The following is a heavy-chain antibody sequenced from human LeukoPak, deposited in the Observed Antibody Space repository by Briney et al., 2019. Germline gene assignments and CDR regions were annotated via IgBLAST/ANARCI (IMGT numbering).Heavy chain of an antibody. V-gene: IGHV3-11*01. CDR2: ISSSGSTI. J-gene: IGHJ5*02. D-gene: IGHD6-13*01. CDR3: AGTGSSSWYWFDP. CDR1: GFTFSDYY. Sequence: PGGSLRLSCAASGFTFSDYYMSWIRQAPGKGLEWVSYISSSGSTIYYADSVKGRFTISRDNAKNSLYLQMNSLRAEDTAVYYCAGTGSSSWYWFDPWGQGTLVTVSS.